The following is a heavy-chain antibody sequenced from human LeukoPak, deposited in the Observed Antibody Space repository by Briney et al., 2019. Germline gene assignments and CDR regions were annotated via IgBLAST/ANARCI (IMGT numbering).Heavy chain of an antibody. V-gene: IGHV1-8*01. CDR3: ARGLTGRSSSTAMDV. CDR1: GYTFTSYD. Sequence: GASVKVSCKASGYTFTSYDINWVRQATGQGLAWMGWMNPNSGNTGYAQKFQGRVTMTRNTSISTAYMELSSLRSDDTAVYYCARGLTGRSSSTAMDVWGKGTTVTVSS. J-gene: IGHJ6*03. D-gene: IGHD2-2*01. CDR2: MNPNSGNT.